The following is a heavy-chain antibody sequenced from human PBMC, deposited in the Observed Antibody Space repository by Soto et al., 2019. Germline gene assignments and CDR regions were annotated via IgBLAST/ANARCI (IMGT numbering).Heavy chain of an antibody. CDR2: INHSGSP. CDR3: AREPYDFWSGSSDY. V-gene: IGHV4-34*01. CDR1: GGSFSGYY. D-gene: IGHD3-3*01. J-gene: IGHJ4*02. Sequence: QVQLQQWGAGLLKPSETLSLTCAVYGGSFSGYYWSGIRQPPGKGLEWIGEINHSGSPNYNPSLKRQFTISVDTSKNQFSLKLSSVTAADTAVYYCAREPYDFWSGSSDYWGQGTLVTVSS.